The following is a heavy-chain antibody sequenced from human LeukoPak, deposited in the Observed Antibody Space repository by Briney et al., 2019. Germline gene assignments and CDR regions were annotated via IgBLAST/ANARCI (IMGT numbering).Heavy chain of an antibody. J-gene: IGHJ4*02. Sequence: GASVKVSCKASGYTFTGYYMHWVRQAPGQGLEWMGWINPNSGGTNYAQKFQGRVTMTRDTSISTAYMELSRLGSDDTAVYYCASDSRRIVGAMVAYGYWGQGTLVTVSS. CDR2: INPNSGGT. CDR1: GYTFTGYY. V-gene: IGHV1-2*02. D-gene: IGHD1-26*01. CDR3: ASDSRRIVGAMVAYGY.